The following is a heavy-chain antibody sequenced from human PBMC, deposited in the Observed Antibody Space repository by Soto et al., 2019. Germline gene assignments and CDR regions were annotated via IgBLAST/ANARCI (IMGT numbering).Heavy chain of an antibody. CDR2: ISAYNGNT. Sequence: GASVKVSCKASGYTFTSYGISWVRQAPGQGLEWMGWISAYNGNTNYAQKLQGRVTMTTDTSTSTAYMELRSLRSDDTAAYYCARDRSHTVAGTIWFDPWGQGTLVTVSS. CDR1: GYTFTSYG. D-gene: IGHD6-19*01. V-gene: IGHV1-18*01. J-gene: IGHJ5*02. CDR3: ARDRSHTVAGTIWFDP.